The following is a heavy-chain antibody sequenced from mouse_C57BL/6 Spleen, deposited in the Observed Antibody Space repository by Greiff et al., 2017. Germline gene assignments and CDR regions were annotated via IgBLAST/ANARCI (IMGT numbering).Heavy chain of an antibody. CDR1: GFTFSSYA. V-gene: IGHV5-4*01. D-gene: IGHD5-2*01. J-gene: IGHJ1*03. CDR3: ARDHPGISFDV. Sequence: EVQRVESGGGLVKPGGSLKLSCAASGFTFSSYAMSWVRQTPEKRLEWVATISDGGSYTYYPDNVKGRFTISRDNAKNNLYLHMSHLKSEDTAMYYCARDHPGISFDVWGTGTTVTVSS. CDR2: ISDGGSYT.